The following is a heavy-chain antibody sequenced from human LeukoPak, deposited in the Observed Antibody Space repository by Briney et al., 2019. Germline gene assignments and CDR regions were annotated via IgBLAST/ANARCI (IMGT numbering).Heavy chain of an antibody. D-gene: IGHD3-10*01. CDR3: TTDLGITMIRGVIVY. J-gene: IGHJ4*02. CDR1: GFTFSDYA. V-gene: IGHV3-15*01. Sequence: GGSLRLSCAASGFTFSDYAMHWVRQAPGKGLEWVGRIKSKGDGETTDYAAPVKGRFTMSRDDAKATLYLQINSLITEDTAVYYCTTDLGITMIRGVIVYWGQGTLVTVSS. CDR2: IKSKGDGETT.